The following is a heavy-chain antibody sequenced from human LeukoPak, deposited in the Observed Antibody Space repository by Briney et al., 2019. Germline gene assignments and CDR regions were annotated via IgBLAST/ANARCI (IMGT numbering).Heavy chain of an antibody. J-gene: IGHJ4*02. V-gene: IGHV1-2*02. CDR1: GYTFTGYY. D-gene: IGHD6-13*01. Sequence: ASVTVSCKASGYTFTGYYMHWVRQAPGQGLEWMGWIHPNSGGTNYAQKFQGRVTMTRDTSITTAYMDLSRLGSDDTAVYYCAREPRYSSNYYFDYWGQGTLVTVSS. CDR3: AREPRYSSNYYFDY. CDR2: IHPNSGGT.